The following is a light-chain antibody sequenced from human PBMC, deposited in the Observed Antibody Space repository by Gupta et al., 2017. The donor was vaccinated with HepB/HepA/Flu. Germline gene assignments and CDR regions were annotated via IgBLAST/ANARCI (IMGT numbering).Light chain of an antibody. CDR3: QQRSNLPLT. Sequence: EIVLNQSPDFQSVTTKEKVTITCRASQSIGNNLHWYQQRPGQTPKFLIKDASQSRTGVPSSFSGSGSGTDFTLTINSLEAEDVATYYCQQRSNLPLTFGQGTKVEI. J-gene: IGKJ2*01. V-gene: IGKV6-21*01. CDR2: DAS. CDR1: QSIGNN.